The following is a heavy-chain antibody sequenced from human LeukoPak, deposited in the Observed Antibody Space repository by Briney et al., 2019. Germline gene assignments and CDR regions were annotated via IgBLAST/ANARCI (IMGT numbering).Heavy chain of an antibody. CDR3: VRDQWSAYDS. J-gene: IGHJ4*02. V-gene: IGHV3-7*01. Sequence: GGSLRLSCTVSGFTVSSNSMSWVRQAPGKGLEWVANIKQDGNEKYYVDSVKGRFTISRDNAKNSLFLQMNSLRAEDTAVYYCVRDQWSAYDSWGQGTLVTVSS. CDR1: GFTVSSNS. CDR2: IKQDGNEK. D-gene: IGHD3-3*01.